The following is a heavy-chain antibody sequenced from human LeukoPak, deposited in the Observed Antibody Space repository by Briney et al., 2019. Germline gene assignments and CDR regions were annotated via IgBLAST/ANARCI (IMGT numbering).Heavy chain of an antibody. J-gene: IGHJ4*02. V-gene: IGHV4-38-2*02. Sequence: SETLSLTCTVSGYSISSGYYWGWIRQPPGKGLEWIGSIYHSGSTYYNPSLKSRVTISVDTSKNQFSLQLNSVTPEDTAVYYCARDLLSHDCGDYVGLFDYWGQGTLVTVSS. CDR1: GYSISSGYY. CDR2: IYHSGST. D-gene: IGHD4-17*01. CDR3: ARDLLSHDCGDYVGLFDY.